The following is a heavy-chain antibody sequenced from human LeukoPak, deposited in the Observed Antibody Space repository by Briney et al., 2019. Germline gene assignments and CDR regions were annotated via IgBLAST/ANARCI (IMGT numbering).Heavy chain of an antibody. J-gene: IGHJ4*02. CDR2: ISWNGGTI. V-gene: IGHV3-9*03. CDR1: GFTFDDYA. D-gene: IGHD3-3*01. CDR3: AKDSTPYYYFWSGYGYLNY. Sequence: GGSLRLSCAASGFTFDDYAMHWVRQVPGKGLEWVSGISWNGGTIGYADSVKGRFTISRDNAKNSLYLQMNSLRPEDMALYYCAKDSTPYYYFWSGYGYLNYWGQGTLVTVSS.